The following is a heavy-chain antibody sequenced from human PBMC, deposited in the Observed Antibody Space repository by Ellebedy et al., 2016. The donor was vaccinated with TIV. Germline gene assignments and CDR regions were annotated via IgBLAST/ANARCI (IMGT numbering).Heavy chain of an antibody. CDR2: ISASGGTT. CDR1: GFIFSSYY. V-gene: IGHV3-23*01. J-gene: IGHJ4*02. D-gene: IGHD3-10*01. Sequence: PGGSLRLSCVASGFIFSSYYMTWVRQAPGKGLEWISYISASGGTTYYADSVKGRFTISRDNSKNTLYLQMNSLRAEDTAVYYCAKELTYGSGRPLDYWGQGTLVTVSS. CDR3: AKELTYGSGRPLDY.